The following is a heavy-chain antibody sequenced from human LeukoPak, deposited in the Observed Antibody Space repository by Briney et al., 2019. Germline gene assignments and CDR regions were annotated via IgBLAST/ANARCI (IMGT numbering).Heavy chain of an antibody. CDR3: AKDPLRAPRGAFDI. Sequence: PGGSLRLSCAASGFTFSSYGMHWVRQAPGKGLEWVAFIRYDGSNKYYADSVKGRFTISRDNSKNTLYLQMNSLRAEDTAVYYCAKDPLRAPRGAFDIWGQGTMVTVSS. CDR2: IRYDGSNK. V-gene: IGHV3-30*02. J-gene: IGHJ3*02. CDR1: GFTFSSYG.